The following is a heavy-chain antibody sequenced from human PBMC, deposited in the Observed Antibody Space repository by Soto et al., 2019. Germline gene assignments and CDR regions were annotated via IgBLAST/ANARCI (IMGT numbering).Heavy chain of an antibody. Sequence: PSETLSLTCTVTGDSINNRSYYWGWIRQPPGKGLERIGSIYYSGSTYNNPSLKGRVSMSVDTSKNQFSLKLRSVTAADTALYYCARQRTSVVTQAYFDSWVQGSLVTVSS. CDR1: GDSINNRSYY. J-gene: IGHJ4*02. CDR2: IYYSGST. V-gene: IGHV4-39*01. D-gene: IGHD2-21*02. CDR3: ARQRTSVVTQAYFDS.